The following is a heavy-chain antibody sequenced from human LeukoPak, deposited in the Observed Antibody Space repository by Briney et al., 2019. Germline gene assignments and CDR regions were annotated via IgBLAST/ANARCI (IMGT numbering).Heavy chain of an antibody. CDR1: GFIFSDYY. J-gene: IGHJ1*01. CDR2: IYSGGST. Sequence: HPGGSLRLSCAASGFIFSDYYMTWVRQAPGKGLEWVSVIYSGGSTYYADSVKGRFTISRDNSKNTLYPQMNSLRAEDTAVYYCARLGLGEYFQHWGQGTLVTVSS. V-gene: IGHV3-66*01. D-gene: IGHD3-16*01. CDR3: ARLGLGEYFQH.